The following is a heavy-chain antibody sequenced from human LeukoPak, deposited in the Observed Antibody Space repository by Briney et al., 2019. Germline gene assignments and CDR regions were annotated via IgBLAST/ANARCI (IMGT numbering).Heavy chain of an antibody. CDR3: ARDRYCSGGSCYYYGMDV. D-gene: IGHD2-15*01. Sequence: GGSLRLSCAASGFTFSSYSMNWVRQAPGKGLEWVSSISSSSSYIYYADSVKGRFTISRDNAENSLYLQMNSLRVEDTAVYYCARDRYCSGGSCYYYGMDVWGQGTTVTVSS. V-gene: IGHV3-21*01. J-gene: IGHJ6*02. CDR1: GFTFSSYS. CDR2: ISSSSSYI.